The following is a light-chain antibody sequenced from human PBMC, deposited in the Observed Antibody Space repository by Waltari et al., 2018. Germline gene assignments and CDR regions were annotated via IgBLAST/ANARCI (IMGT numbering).Light chain of an antibody. Sequence: QSALTQPAALSGSPRQSITISCTGTGSDGCGYTYVSWYQQHPGTAPKLMIYVVSNRPSGVSNRFSGSKSGNTASLTISGLQAEDEADYYCSSYISSSTLELFGGGTSLTVL. V-gene: IGLV2-14*03. CDR2: VVS. CDR3: SSYISSSTLEL. CDR1: GSDGCGYTY. J-gene: IGLJ2*01.